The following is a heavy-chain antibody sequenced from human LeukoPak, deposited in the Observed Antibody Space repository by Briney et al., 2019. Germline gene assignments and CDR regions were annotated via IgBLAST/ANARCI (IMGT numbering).Heavy chain of an antibody. CDR3: ARAGYYYDSSGTDY. V-gene: IGHV4-38-2*02. D-gene: IGHD3-22*01. J-gene: IGHJ4*02. CDR1: GYSISSGYY. CDR2: IYHSGST. Sequence: SETLSLTCTVSGYSISSGYYWGWIRQPPGKGLEWIGSIYHSGSTYYNPSLKSRVTISVDTSKNQFSLKLSSVTAADTAVYYCARAGYYYDSSGTDYWGQGTLVTVSS.